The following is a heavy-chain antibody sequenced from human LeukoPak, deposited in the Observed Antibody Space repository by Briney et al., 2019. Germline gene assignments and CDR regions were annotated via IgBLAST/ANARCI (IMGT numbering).Heavy chain of an antibody. Sequence: PSETLSLTCTVSGGSISSYYWSWIRQPPGKGLEWIGSIYYSGSTYYNPSLKSRVTISVDTSKNQFSLKLSSVTAADTAVYYCARDHIAVAGTGRPFDYWGQGTLVTVSS. CDR1: GGSISSYY. CDR3: ARDHIAVAGTGRPFDY. D-gene: IGHD6-19*01. J-gene: IGHJ4*02. CDR2: IYYSGST. V-gene: IGHV4-59*12.